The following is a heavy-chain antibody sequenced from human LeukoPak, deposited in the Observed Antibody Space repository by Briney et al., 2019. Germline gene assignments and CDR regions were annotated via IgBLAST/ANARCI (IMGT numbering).Heavy chain of an antibody. CDR3: ARKSQNQGGSIRYFY. D-gene: IGHD6-13*01. CDR2: IHPGDFNT. CDR1: GYTFTSYR. J-gene: IGHJ4*02. Sequence: GESLKISCKASGYTFTSYRIGWVRQMPGKGLEGMAIIHPGDFNTRYSPSFQGQVTISADKSVSTAYLQWSSLKASDTATYYCARKSQNQGGSIRYFYWGQGTLVTVSS. V-gene: IGHV5-51*01.